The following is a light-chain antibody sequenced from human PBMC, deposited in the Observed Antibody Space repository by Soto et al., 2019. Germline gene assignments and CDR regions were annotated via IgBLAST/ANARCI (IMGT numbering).Light chain of an antibody. CDR1: SCVFGCRNF. Sequence: QSVLTQLASAPGSAGQSVTISSTGTSCVFGCRNFVYGHAQHPDKAPKLMIYDVSIGPADVYPRLSGARSVYAASLTINGLQAEHEADYCCTSSTGGTAVVFGTGTKVAVL. J-gene: IGLJ1*01. CDR2: DVS. CDR3: TSSTGGTAVV. V-gene: IGLV2-14*01.